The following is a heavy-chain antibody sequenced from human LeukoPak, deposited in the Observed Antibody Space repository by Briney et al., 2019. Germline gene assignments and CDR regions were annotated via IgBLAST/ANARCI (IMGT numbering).Heavy chain of an antibody. CDR2: IYTSGST. V-gene: IGHV4-4*07. CDR3: ARDLAVKFDP. CDR1: GGSISSYD. D-gene: IGHD6-19*01. Sequence: SVTLSLTCTVSGGSISSYDGSWIRQPAGKGLEWIGRIYTSGSTNYNPSLKSRVTMSVDTSKNQFSLKLSSVTAADTAVYYCARDLAVKFDPWGQGTLVTVSS. J-gene: IGHJ5*02.